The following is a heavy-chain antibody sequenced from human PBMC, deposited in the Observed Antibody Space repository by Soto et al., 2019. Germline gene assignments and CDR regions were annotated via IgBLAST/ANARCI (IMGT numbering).Heavy chain of an antibody. Sequence: PSETLSLTCTVSGGSISSGYYYWSWIRQPPGKGLEWIGYIYYSGSTYYNPSLKSRVTISVDTSKNQFSLKLSSVTAADTAVYYCARAVLSGYYGRVVGYYGMDVWGQGTTVTVSS. V-gene: IGHV4-30-4*01. CDR1: GGSISSGYYY. J-gene: IGHJ6*02. D-gene: IGHD3-22*01. CDR3: ARAVLSGYYGRVVGYYGMDV. CDR2: IYYSGST.